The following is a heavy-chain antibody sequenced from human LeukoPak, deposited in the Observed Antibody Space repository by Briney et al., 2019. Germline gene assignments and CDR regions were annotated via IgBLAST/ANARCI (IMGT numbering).Heavy chain of an antibody. CDR1: GFTFSSYS. Sequence: PGGSLRLSCAASGFTFSSYSMNWVRQAPGKGLEWVSYIDSSSTTIYYADSVKGRFTISRDNAKSSLYLQMNSLRAEDTAVFYCARVDREGYNSPYYYYMDVWGKGTTVTVSS. CDR3: ARVDREGYNSPYYYYMDV. CDR2: IDSSSTTI. J-gene: IGHJ6*03. D-gene: IGHD5-24*01. V-gene: IGHV3-48*04.